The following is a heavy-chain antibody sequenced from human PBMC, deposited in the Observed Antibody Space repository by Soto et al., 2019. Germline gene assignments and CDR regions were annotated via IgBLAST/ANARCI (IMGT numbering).Heavy chain of an antibody. CDR2: ISYDGSNK. J-gene: IGHJ4*02. CDR3: AKDLAYYYGSGSYYPYTFDY. D-gene: IGHD3-10*01. V-gene: IGHV3-30*18. Sequence: QVQLVESGGGVVQPGRSLRLSCAASGFTFSSYGMHWVRQAPGKGLEWVAVISYDGSNKYYADSVKGRFTISRDNSKKTLYLQMNSLRAEDTAVYYCAKDLAYYYGSGSYYPYTFDYWGQGTLVTVSS. CDR1: GFTFSSYG.